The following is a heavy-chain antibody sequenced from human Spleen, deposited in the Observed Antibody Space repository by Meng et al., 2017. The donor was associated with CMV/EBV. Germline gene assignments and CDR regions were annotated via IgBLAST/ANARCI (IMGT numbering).Heavy chain of an antibody. V-gene: IGHV4-34*01. J-gene: IGHJ5*01. CDR1: GGSLFHYY. CDR2: ISHSGGT. Sequence: SGGSLFHYYWSWIRQTPGKGLEWIGEISHSGGTNYNPSLKSRVTISVDTSEKHFSLRLSAVTAADTAVYYCARTLQTTGPGENWFDSWGRGTLVTVSS. CDR3: ARTLQTTGPGENWFDS. D-gene: IGHD4-17*01.